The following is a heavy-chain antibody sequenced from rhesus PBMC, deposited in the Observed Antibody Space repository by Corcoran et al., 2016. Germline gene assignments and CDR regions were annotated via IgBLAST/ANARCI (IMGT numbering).Heavy chain of an antibody. CDR3: ARRPSGYYFDY. CDR1: GGSFSSYW. CDR2: IHGNSGST. J-gene: IGHJ4*01. D-gene: IGHD5-24*01. Sequence: QVQLQESGPGLVKPSETLSLTCAVSGGSFSSYWWSWIRQPPGKGLEWIGEIHGNSGSTNYHPSHKSRVTISKDASKNQFSLKLSSVTAADTAVYYCARRPSGYYFDYWGQGVLVTVSS. V-gene: IGHV4-80*01.